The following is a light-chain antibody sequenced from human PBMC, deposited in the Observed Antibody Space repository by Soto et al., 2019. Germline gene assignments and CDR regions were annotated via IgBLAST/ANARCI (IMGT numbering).Light chain of an antibody. J-gene: IGKJ2*01. CDR2: GAS. Sequence: EIVMTQSPTTLSVSPGEGATLSSRASQSLSSNLAWYQQKPGQSPRLLIYGASTRASGITARFSGSGSGTESTLAIGCRESEDFAVYYGRQYNYWPLYTFGQGTKLEIK. CDR1: QSLSSN. V-gene: IGKV3-15*01. CDR3: RQYNYWPLYT.